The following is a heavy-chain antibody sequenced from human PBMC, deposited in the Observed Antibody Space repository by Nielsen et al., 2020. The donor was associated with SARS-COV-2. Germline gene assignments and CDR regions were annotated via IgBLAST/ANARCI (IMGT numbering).Heavy chain of an antibody. D-gene: IGHD1-26*01. CDR2: ISYDGSNK. J-gene: IGHJ3*02. CDR3: AKPDVGATFSDAFDI. CDR1: GFTFSSYG. V-gene: IGHV3-30*18. Sequence: GESLKISCAASGFTFSSYGMHWVRQAPGKGLEWVAVISYDGSNKYYADSVKGRFTISRDNSKNTLYLQMNSLRAEDTAVYYCAKPDVGATFSDAFDIWGQGTMVTVSS.